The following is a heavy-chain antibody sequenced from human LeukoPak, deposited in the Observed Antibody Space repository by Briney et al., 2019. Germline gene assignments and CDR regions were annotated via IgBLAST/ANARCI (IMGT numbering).Heavy chain of an antibody. CDR2: IWYDGSNK. D-gene: IGHD7-27*01. CDR3: AKDRHNWGLDY. J-gene: IGHJ4*02. Sequence: GALGLSCAAAGFPFSNYCMHRVRQAPGKGLEWVAIIWYDGSNKYYADSVTGRFIISRDDSKNTLYLQMNSLRDEDAAVYYCAKDRHNWGLDYWGQGTLVTVSS. CDR1: GFPFSNYC. V-gene: IGHV3-33*06.